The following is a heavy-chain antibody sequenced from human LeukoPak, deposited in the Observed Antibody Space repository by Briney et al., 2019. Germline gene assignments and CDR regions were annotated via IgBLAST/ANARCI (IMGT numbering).Heavy chain of an antibody. CDR1: GYTLTELS. CDR3: ARENWVYNWKYDSSGSGINY. V-gene: IGHV1-18*01. J-gene: IGHJ4*02. CDR2: ISAYNGNI. Sequence: ASVKVSCKVSGYTLTELSMHWVRQAPGQGLEWMGWISAYNGNIKYAQKLQGRVTLTTDTSTSTAYMELRSLRSDDTAIYYCARENWVYNWKYDSSGSGINYWGQGTLVTVSS. D-gene: IGHD3-22*01.